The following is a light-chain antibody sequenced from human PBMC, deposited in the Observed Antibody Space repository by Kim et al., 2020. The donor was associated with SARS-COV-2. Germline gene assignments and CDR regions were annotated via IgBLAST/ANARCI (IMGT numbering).Light chain of an antibody. CDR1: QDISNY. CDR3: QQYDNLPP. J-gene: IGKJ4*01. Sequence: SASVGDRVTTTCQASQDISNYLNCYQQKPGKAPKLLIDDASNLETGVPSRFSGSGSGTDFTFTISSLQPEDIATYYCQQYDNLPPFGGGTKVDIK. V-gene: IGKV1-33*01. CDR2: DAS.